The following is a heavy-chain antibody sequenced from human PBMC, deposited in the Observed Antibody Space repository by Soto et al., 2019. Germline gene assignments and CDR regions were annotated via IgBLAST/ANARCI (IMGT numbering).Heavy chain of an antibody. CDR2: IYYSGST. J-gene: IGHJ4*02. V-gene: IGHV4-39*01. D-gene: IGHD5-12*01. Sequence: PSETLSLTCTVSGGSISSSSYYWGWIRQPPGKGLEWIGSIYYSGSTYYNPSLKSRVTISVDTSKNQFSLKLSSMTAADTAVYYCASTGLEMATDIDYYGQATLVTLSS. CDR1: GGSISSSSYY. CDR3: ASTGLEMATDIDY.